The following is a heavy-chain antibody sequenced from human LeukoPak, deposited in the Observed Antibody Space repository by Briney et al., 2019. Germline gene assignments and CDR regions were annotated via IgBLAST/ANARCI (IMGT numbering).Heavy chain of an antibody. CDR3: ARDGVYCSGGSCYFLDY. J-gene: IGHJ4*02. CDR1: GGTFSSYA. D-gene: IGHD2-15*01. CDR2: MNPNSGNT. V-gene: IGHV1-8*02. Sequence: ASVKVSCKASGGTFSSYAISWVRQATGQGLEWMGWMNPNSGNTGYAQKFQGRVAMTRNTSISTVYMELSSLRSEDTAVYYCARDGVYCSGGSCYFLDYWGQGTLVTVSS.